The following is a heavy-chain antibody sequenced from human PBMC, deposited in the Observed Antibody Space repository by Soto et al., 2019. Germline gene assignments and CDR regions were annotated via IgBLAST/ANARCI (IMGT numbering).Heavy chain of an antibody. J-gene: IGHJ3*02. CDR1: GFTFSSYS. CDR3: AKDTKIAVAGTRSAFDI. D-gene: IGHD6-19*01. V-gene: IGHV3-9*01. Sequence: GGSLRLSCAASGFTFSSYSMHWVRQAPGKGLEWVSGISWNSSSICYADSVKGRFTISRDNAKNSLYLQMNSLRAEDTALYYCAKDTKIAVAGTRSAFDIWGQGTMVTVSS. CDR2: ISWNSSSI.